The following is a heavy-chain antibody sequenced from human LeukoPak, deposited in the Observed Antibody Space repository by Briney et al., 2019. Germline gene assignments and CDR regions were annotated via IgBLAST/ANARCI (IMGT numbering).Heavy chain of an antibody. CDR3: ATIIVVVPAADY. CDR2: ISNDGTST. V-gene: IGHV3-74*01. CDR1: GLTFSDYW. D-gene: IGHD2-2*01. J-gene: IGHJ4*02. Sequence: GGSLRLSCAVSGLTFSDYWMHWVRHAPGKGLVWVSRISNDGTSTSYADSVKGRFTISRDNAKNTLYLQMNSLRGEDTAVYYCATIIVVVPAADYWGQGTLVTVSS.